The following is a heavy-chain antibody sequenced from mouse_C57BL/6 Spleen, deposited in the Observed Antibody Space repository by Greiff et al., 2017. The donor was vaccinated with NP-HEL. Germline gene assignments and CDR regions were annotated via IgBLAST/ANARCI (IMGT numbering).Heavy chain of an antibody. CDR1: GYTFTSYW. J-gene: IGHJ4*01. D-gene: IGHD3-2*02. Sequence: QVQLQQPGAELVKPGASVKLSCKASGYTFTSYWMHWVKQRPGQGLEWIGMIHPNSGSTNYNEKFKSKATLTVDKSSSTAYMQLSSLTSEDSAVYYCQTAQATSYAMDYWGQGTSVTVSS. V-gene: IGHV1-64*01. CDR2: IHPNSGST. CDR3: QTAQATSYAMDY.